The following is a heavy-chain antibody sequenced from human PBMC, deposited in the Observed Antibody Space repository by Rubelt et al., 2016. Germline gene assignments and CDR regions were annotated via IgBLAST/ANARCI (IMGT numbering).Heavy chain of an antibody. J-gene: IGHJ4*02. CDR1: DASIRSNSYY. CDR3: ARGMESTLFYFDS. V-gene: IGHV4-39*07. D-gene: IGHD3-3*01. Sequence: QLQLQESGPGLVKPSETLSLACTVSDASIRSNSYYWGWIRQPPGKGLEYIGSMYYSGATYYSPSLKSRVTMSLDASNNPLHLELTAWTAAATAVDYCARGMESTLFYFDSWVLGTLVTVS. CDR2: MYYSGAT.